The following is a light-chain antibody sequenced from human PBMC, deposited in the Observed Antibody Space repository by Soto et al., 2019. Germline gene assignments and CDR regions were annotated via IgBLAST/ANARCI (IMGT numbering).Light chain of an antibody. J-gene: IGLJ1*01. Sequence: ALTQPASVSGSPGQSITISCTGTSSDVGGYNYVSWYQQHPGKAPKLMIYEVSNRPSGVSNRFSGSKSGNTASLTISGLQAEDEADYYCSSYTSSSTFYVFGTGTKVTVL. V-gene: IGLV2-14*01. CDR3: SSYTSSSTFYV. CDR2: EVS. CDR1: SSDVGGYNY.